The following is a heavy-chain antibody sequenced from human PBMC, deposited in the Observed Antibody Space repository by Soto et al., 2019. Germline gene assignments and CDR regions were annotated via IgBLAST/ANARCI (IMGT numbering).Heavy chain of an antibody. D-gene: IGHD6-19*01. CDR3: ARDPGYTSFFYGNYYYGMDV. J-gene: IGHJ6*02. V-gene: IGHV4-61*01. Sequence: NPSETLSLTCTVSGGSVSSGSYYWSWIRQPPGKGLEWIGYTYYSGSTNYNPSLKSRVTISVDTSKNQFSLKLSSVTAADTAVYYCARDPGYTSFFYGNYYYGMDVWGQGTTVTVSS. CDR1: GGSVSSGSYY. CDR2: TYYSGST.